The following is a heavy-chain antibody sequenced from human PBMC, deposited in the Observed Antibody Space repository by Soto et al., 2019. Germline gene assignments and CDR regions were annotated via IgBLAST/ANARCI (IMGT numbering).Heavy chain of an antibody. CDR3: ARDLAAGDH. CDR2: INPASAST. V-gene: IGHV1-46*02. CDR1: GYTFKHYY. D-gene: IGHD6-13*01. Sequence: QVQLVQSGAEVKKPGASVKVSCRTSGYTFKHYYIHWVRQALGQGLEWLGIINPASASTNYAQEFQDRVTLTMDTSTTTVYMELSGLRAEDTAIFYCARDLAAGDHWGQGTLVTVSS. J-gene: IGHJ4*02.